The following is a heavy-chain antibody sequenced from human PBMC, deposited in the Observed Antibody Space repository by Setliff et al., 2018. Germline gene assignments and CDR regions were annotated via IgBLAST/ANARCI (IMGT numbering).Heavy chain of an antibody. CDR2: IYSSGTT. CDR3: TRRPRGRAAFDI. J-gene: IGHJ3*02. CDR1: GGSISTSSHH. V-gene: IGHV4-39*01. D-gene: IGHD3-10*01. Sequence: SETLSLTCTVSGGSISTSSHHWVWIRQSPGKGLEWIGTIYSSGTTYYNLSLKSRVTISLDTSKSQFSLNLGSVTAAYTAVYYCTRRPRGRAAFDIWGQGTMVTV.